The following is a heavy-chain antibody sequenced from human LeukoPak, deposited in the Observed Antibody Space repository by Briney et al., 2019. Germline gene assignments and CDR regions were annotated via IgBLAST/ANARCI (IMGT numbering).Heavy chain of an antibody. V-gene: IGHV4-31*03. Sequence: SETLSLTCTVSGGSISSGGYYWSWIRQHPGKGLEWIGYIYYSGSTYYNPSLKSRVTRSVDTSKNQFSLKLSSVTAAGTAVYYCARHYYDSSGYNGDRAFDIWGQGTMVTVSS. CDR1: GGSISSGGYY. CDR3: ARHYYDSSGYNGDRAFDI. CDR2: IYYSGST. D-gene: IGHD3-22*01. J-gene: IGHJ3*02.